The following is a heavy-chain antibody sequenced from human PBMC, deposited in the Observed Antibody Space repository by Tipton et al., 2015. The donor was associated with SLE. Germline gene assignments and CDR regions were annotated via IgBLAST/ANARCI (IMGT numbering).Heavy chain of an antibody. Sequence: TLSLTCTVSGGSINGYYWNWFRQPPGRELEWIGYIYHSGITNYNPSLKSRVTMSVDTSKNQFSLKLSSVTTADTAVYYCARDLGAGWGGHWYFDLWGRGTLLTVSS. J-gene: IGHJ2*01. D-gene: IGHD3-16*01. V-gene: IGHV4-59*01. CDR1: GGSINGYY. CDR3: ARDLGAGWGGHWYFDL. CDR2: IYHSGIT.